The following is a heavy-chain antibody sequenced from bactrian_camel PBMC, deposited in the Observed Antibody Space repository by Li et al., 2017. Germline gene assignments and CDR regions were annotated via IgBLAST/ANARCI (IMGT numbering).Heavy chain of an antibody. CDR3: ASTPWIVRGYCRTARHLEGLFTF. J-gene: IGHJ4*01. V-gene: IGHV3S40*01. CDR1: GFTFSRYA. CDR2: MGTAT. Sequence: VQLVESGGGLVQPGGSLRLSCAASGFTFSRYAMTWVRQAPGKGLEWVSAMGTATYYADSVKGRFTISKDNINNTLDLEMTDLKPEDTDVYYCASTPWIVRGYCRTARHLEGLFTFWGQGTQVTVS. D-gene: IGHD8*01.